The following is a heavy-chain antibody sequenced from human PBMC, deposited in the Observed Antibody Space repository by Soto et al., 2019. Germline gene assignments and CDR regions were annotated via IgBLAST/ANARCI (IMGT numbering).Heavy chain of an antibody. Sequence: GGSLRLSCVASGFSFSSYEMNWVRQAPGKGLEWVSAIGDGGDTTYYADSVKGRFTISRDNSKNTLYLQMDSLRAEDTAVYYCAKNRGIIMIVESWGQGTLVTVSA. V-gene: IGHV3-23*01. CDR2: IGDGGDTT. D-gene: IGHD3-22*01. J-gene: IGHJ4*02. CDR3: AKNRGIIMIVES. CDR1: GFSFSSYE.